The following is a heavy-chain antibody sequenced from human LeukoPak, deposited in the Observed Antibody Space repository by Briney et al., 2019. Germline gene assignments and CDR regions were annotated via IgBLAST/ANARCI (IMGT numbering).Heavy chain of an antibody. J-gene: IGHJ4*02. D-gene: IGHD3-3*01. CDR3: AKFPRFFGVVIMPAYYFDY. Sequence: PGGSLRLSCAASGFTFSSYAMSWVRQAPGKGLEWVSAISGSGGSTYYADSVKGRFTISRDNSKNTQYLQMNSLRAEDTAVYYCAKFPRFFGVVIMPAYYFDYWGQGTLVTVSS. V-gene: IGHV3-23*01. CDR1: GFTFSSYA. CDR2: ISGSGGST.